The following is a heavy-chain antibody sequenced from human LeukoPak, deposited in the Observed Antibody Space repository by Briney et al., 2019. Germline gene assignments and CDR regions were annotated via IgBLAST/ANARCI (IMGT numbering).Heavy chain of an antibody. D-gene: IGHD4-17*01. CDR3: ARGIYGVYYFDY. CDR1: GGSLSGYY. V-gene: IGHV4-34*01. CDR2: INHSGAT. J-gene: IGHJ4*02. Sequence: SETLSLTCAVYGGSLSGYYWSWIRQPPWKGLEWIGGINHSGATNYNPSLKSRVTIAVDTSKNQFSLRLSSVTAADTAMYYCARGIYGVYYFDYWGQGALVTVSS.